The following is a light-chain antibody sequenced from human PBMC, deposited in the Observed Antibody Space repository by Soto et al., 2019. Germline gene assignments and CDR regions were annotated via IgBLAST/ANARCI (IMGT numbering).Light chain of an antibody. CDR1: QSIASR. CDR3: QQLNSYPFT. J-gene: IGKJ5*01. V-gene: IGKV1-39*01. CDR2: GAS. Sequence: DIQMTQSPSSLSASVGDRVTITCGASQSIASRLNWYQQKPGSAPKLLIYGASTLESGVPSRFSGSGSGTDFTLTISSLQPEDFATYYCQQLNSYPFTFGQGTRLEIK.